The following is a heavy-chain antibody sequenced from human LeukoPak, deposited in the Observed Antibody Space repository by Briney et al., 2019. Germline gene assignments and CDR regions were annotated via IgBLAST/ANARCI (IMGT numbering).Heavy chain of an antibody. CDR3: ARGGELWLRGAFDI. V-gene: IGHV3-53*01. D-gene: IGHD5-18*01. Sequence: GGSLRLSCAASGFTVSSNYMSWVRQAPGKGLEWVSVIYSGGSTYYADSVKGRFTISRDNSKNTLYLQMNSLRAEDTAVYYCARGGELWLRGAFDIWGQGTMVTVSS. CDR2: IYSGGST. J-gene: IGHJ3*02. CDR1: GFTVSSNY.